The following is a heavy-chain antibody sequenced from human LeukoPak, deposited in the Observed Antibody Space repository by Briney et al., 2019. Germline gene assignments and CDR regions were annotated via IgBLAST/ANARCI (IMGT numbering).Heavy chain of an antibody. D-gene: IGHD3-10*01. V-gene: IGHV4-39*01. J-gene: IGHJ5*02. CDR1: GGSISSCSYY. CDR2: IYYSGST. CDR3: ARLRTMVRGIPNWFDP. Sequence: SETLSLTCTVSGGSISSCSYYWGWIRQPPGKGLEWIGGIYYSGSTYYNPSLKSRVTISVDTSKNQFSLKLSSVTAADTALYYCARLRTMVRGIPNWFDPWGQGTLVTVSS.